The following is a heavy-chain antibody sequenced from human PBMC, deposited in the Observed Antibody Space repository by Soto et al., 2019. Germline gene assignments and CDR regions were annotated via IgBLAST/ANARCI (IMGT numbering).Heavy chain of an antibody. Sequence: QVQLQESGPGLVKTSETLSLTCTVSGGSFKSGSYSWSWIRQPPGKGLEWIGYVYHTGRTSYNPSLKIRVSISMDTSKNQFSLNLDSVTAADTAVYFCARDFAYFDSWGQGTLVTVSS. V-gene: IGHV4-61*01. CDR2: VYHTGRT. J-gene: IGHJ4*02. D-gene: IGHD3-3*01. CDR3: ARDFAYFDS. CDR1: GGSFKSGSYS.